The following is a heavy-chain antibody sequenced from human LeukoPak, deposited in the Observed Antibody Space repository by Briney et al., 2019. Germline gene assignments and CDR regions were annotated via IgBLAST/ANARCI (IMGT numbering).Heavy chain of an antibody. CDR3: ARYCSSTSCLTYSTIMLAFDI. D-gene: IGHD2-2*01. CDR1: GGSISSNTYY. CDR2: IYYSGST. Sequence: PSETLSLTCTVSGGSISSNTYYWAWIRQPPGKGLEWIGSIYYSGSTYYNPSLKSRVTISVDTSKNQFSLKLSSVTAADTAVYYCARYCSSTSCLTYSTIMLAFDISGQGTMVTVSS. V-gene: IGHV4-39*01. J-gene: IGHJ3*02.